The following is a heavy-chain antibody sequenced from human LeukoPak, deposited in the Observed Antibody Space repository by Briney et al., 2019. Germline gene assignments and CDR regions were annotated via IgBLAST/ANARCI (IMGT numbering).Heavy chain of an antibody. V-gene: IGHV4-30-2*01. CDR1: GGSISSGGYS. CDR3: ASGYWFLDL. J-gene: IGHJ2*01. Sequence: PAETLSLTCAVSGGSISSGGYSWTWIRQPPGKGLEWIGYIHHTGSIYYKPSLKSRVTISVDRSKNQFSLKLTSGTAAETAVYYCASGYWFLDLWGRGTLVIVSS. CDR2: IHHTGSI.